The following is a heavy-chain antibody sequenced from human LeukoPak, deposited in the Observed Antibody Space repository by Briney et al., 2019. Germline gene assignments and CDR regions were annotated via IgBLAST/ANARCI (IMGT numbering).Heavy chain of an antibody. D-gene: IGHD2-15*01. Sequence: AASVKVSCKASGGTFSSYAISWVRQAPGQGLEWMGWISAYNGNTNYAQKHQCRVTMTTDTSTSTAYMELRSLRSDDTAVYYCARGNYCSGGSCYDGAFDYWGQGTLVTVSS. V-gene: IGHV1-18*01. J-gene: IGHJ4*02. CDR3: ARGNYCSGGSCYDGAFDY. CDR1: GGTFSSYA. CDR2: ISAYNGNT.